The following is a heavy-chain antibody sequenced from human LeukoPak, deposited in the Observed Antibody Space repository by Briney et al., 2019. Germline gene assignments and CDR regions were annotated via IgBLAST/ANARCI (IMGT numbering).Heavy chain of an antibody. CDR3: AKGIYYDSSGTFDY. V-gene: IGHV3-48*03. D-gene: IGHD3-22*01. CDR2: ISKTGSTI. Sequence: GGSLRLSCAASGFTFSSYEMNWVRQAPGKGLEWVSYISKTGSTIYYTDSVKGRFTISRDNAKNQLYLQMNSLRAEDTAVYYCAKGIYYDSSGTFDYWGQGTLVTVSS. CDR1: GFTFSSYE. J-gene: IGHJ4*02.